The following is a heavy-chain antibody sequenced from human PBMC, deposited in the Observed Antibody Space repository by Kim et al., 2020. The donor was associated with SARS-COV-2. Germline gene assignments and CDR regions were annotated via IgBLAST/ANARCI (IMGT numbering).Heavy chain of an antibody. J-gene: IGHJ4*02. CDR3: ARERNYGGAFDY. V-gene: IGHV1-69*04. Sequence: NSAQKIQGRVPITADKSTSTAYMELSSLRSEDTAVYYCARERNYGGAFDYWGQGTLVTVSS. D-gene: IGHD4-17*01.